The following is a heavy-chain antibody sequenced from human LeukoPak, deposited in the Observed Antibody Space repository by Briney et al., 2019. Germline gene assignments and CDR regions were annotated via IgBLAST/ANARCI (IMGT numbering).Heavy chain of an antibody. CDR1: GYTFTSYA. Sequence: ASVKVSCKAPGYTFTSYAMNRVRQAPGQGLEWMGWMNTNTGNPTYAQGFTGRFVFSLDTSVSTAYLQISSLKAEDTAVYYCARAPPTYYYDSSGYYPPIILVDIWGQGTMVTVSS. D-gene: IGHD3-22*01. V-gene: IGHV7-4-1*02. CDR2: MNTNTGNP. J-gene: IGHJ3*02. CDR3: ARAPPTYYYDSSGYYPPIILVDI.